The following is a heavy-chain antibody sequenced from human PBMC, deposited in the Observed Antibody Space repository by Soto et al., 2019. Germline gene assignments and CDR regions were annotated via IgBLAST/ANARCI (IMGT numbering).Heavy chain of an antibody. CDR2: IYYSGNT. CDR3: ARHPYYYGSGSLLPY. V-gene: IGHV4-39*01. Sequence: PSAPLALTGSVSGASIISDNYYWVWILQTPGKGLEWIGSIYYSGNTYYNPSLKSRVTISVDTSKNQFSLKLSSVTAADTAVYYCARHPYYYGSGSLLPYWGQGTLVTSPQ. J-gene: IGHJ4*02. D-gene: IGHD3-10*01. CDR1: GASIISDNYY.